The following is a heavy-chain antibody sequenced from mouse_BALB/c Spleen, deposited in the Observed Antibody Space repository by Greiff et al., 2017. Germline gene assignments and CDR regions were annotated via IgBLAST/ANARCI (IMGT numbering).Heavy chain of an antibody. CDR3: ARDAGLRGGDYFDY. V-gene: IGHV1S137*01. Sequence: VKLVESGAELVRPGVSVKISCKGSGYTFTDYAMHWVKQSHAKSLEWIGVISTYYGDASYNQKFKGKATMTVDKSSSTAYMELARLTSEDSAIYYCARDAGLRGGDYFDYWGQGTTLTVSS. J-gene: IGHJ2*01. CDR1: GYTFTDYA. CDR2: ISTYYGDA. D-gene: IGHD2-4*01.